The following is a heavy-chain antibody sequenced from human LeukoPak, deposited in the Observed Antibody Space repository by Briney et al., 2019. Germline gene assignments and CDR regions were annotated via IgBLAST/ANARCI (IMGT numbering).Heavy chain of an antibody. J-gene: IGHJ6*03. CDR3: ARSKAYYDFWSGYYHYMDV. D-gene: IGHD3-3*01. V-gene: IGHV3-7*01. CDR2: IKQDGSEK. Sequence: PGGSLRLSCAASGFTFSSYWMSWVRQAPGKGLEWVANIKQDGSEKYYVDSVKGRFTISRDNAKNSLYLQMNSLRAEDTAVYYCARSKAYYDFWSGYYHYMDVWGKGTTVTVSS. CDR1: GFTFSSYW.